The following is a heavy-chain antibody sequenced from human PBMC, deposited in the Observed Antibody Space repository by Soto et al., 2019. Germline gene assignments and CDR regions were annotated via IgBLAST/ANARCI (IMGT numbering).Heavy chain of an antibody. CDR1: GFTFSSYA. CDR3: AKDLLRFLEWLAFDY. J-gene: IGHJ4*02. Sequence: EVQLLESGGGLVQPGGSLRLSCAASGFTFSSYAMSWVRQAPGKGLEWVSAISGSGGSTYYADSVKGRFTTSRDNSKNRRYLQMNSLRAEDMAVYYCAKDLLRFLEWLAFDYWGQGTLVTVSS. D-gene: IGHD3-3*01. CDR2: ISGSGGST. V-gene: IGHV3-23*01.